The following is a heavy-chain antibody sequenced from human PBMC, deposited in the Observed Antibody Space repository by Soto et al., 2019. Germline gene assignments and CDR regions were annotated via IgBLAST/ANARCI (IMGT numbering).Heavy chain of an antibody. Sequence: PSETLSLTCTVSGGSISSYYWSWIRQPPGKGLEWIGYIYYSGSTNYNPSLRSRVPISVDTSKNQFSLKLSSVTAADTAVYYCARRPWNYDFWSGIQGDAFDIWGQGTMVTVSS. CDR3: ARRPWNYDFWSGIQGDAFDI. J-gene: IGHJ3*02. CDR2: IYYSGST. V-gene: IGHV4-59*08. CDR1: GGSISSYY. D-gene: IGHD3-3*01.